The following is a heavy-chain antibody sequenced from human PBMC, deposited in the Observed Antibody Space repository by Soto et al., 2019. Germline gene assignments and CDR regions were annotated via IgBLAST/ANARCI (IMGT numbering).Heavy chain of an antibody. CDR2: IPSDGRDV. J-gene: IGHJ4*02. Sequence: GCSLELCCASSGVNLWDLWVPWVRQTPGKGPEWVSNIPSDGRDVSYADSVRGRFTISRDDARNTLYLQMSDLRVEVTSIYYCTRDDSGLRLDYWGQGTLVTVSS. V-gene: IGHV3-74*01. CDR1: GVNLWDLW. D-gene: IGHD2-21*01. CDR3: TRDDSGLRLDY.